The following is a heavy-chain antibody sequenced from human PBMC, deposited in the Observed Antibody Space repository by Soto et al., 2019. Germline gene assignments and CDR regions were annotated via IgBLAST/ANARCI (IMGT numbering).Heavy chain of an antibody. J-gene: IGHJ2*01. CDR3: ARQGRGRFSWYFDL. D-gene: IGHD3-3*01. Sequence: EVQLVESGGGLVQPGGSLRLSCAASAFIFSTYWMSWVRQAPGKGLEWVATIKQEGSETYYVDSVEGRFTISKDNAKNSLHLQMNSLRVEDTAVYYCARQGRGRFSWYFDLWGRGTLVTVSS. V-gene: IGHV3-7*01. CDR1: AFIFSTYW. CDR2: IKQEGSET.